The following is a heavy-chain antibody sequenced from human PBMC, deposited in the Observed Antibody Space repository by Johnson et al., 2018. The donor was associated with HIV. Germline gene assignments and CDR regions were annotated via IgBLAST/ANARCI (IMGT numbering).Heavy chain of an antibody. CDR3: AKDLGNWDSPRSAFDM. CDR1: GFIFRDYY. D-gene: IGHD1/OR15-1a*01. CDR2: ISSSGSSI. V-gene: IGHV3-11*04. Sequence: QVQLVESGGGLVKPRGSLRLSCAASGFIFRDYYMSWIRQAPGKGLEWVSYISSSGSSIYYADSVKGRFTISRDNAKNSLYLQLNSLRAEDTAVYYCAKDLGNWDSPRSAFDMWGQGTMVTVSS. J-gene: IGHJ3*02.